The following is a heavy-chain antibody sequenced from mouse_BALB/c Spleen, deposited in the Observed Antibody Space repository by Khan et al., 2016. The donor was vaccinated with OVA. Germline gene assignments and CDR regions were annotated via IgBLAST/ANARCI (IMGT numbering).Heavy chain of an antibody. D-gene: IGHD1-1*01. J-gene: IGHJ2*01. V-gene: IGHV1-20*02. Sequence: EVQLQQSGPELVKPGASVKISCKASGYSFTGYFMHWVMQSHGKSLEWIGRINPHIGETLYNQKYRDKATLTVDESSSTAHMELRRLASEDSAVYYCARIYGSDFDYWGQGTTLTVSS. CDR2: INPHIGET. CDR1: GYSFTGYF. CDR3: ARIYGSDFDY.